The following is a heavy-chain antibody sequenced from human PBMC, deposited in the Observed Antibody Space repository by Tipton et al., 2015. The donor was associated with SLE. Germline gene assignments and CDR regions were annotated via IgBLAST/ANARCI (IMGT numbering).Heavy chain of an antibody. CDR2: TRKKTNTYTT. V-gene: IGHV3-72*01. CDR3: AREGVTGTPRVMDV. D-gene: IGHD1-7*01. J-gene: IGHJ6*03. Sequence: GSLRLSCAASGFTFSSCEMSWVRQAPEKGLEWVGRTRKKTNTYTTEYAASVKGRFTISRDDAKNSLYLQMNSLKTEDTAVYYCAREGVTGTPRVMDVWGKGTTVTVSS. CDR1: GFTFSSCE.